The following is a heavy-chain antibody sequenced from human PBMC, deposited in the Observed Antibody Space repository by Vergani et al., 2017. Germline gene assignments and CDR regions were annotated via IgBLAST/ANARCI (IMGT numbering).Heavy chain of an antibody. Sequence: QVQLVESGGGVVQPGRSLRLSCAASGFTFSSYAMHWVRQAPGKGLEWVAVISYDGSNKYYADSVKGRFTISSDNSKNTLYLQMNSLRAEDTAVYYCARAGGYDILTGYYIPYYYGMDVWGQGTTVTVSS. J-gene: IGHJ6*02. CDR3: ARAGGYDILTGYYIPYYYGMDV. CDR1: GFTFSSYA. V-gene: IGHV3-30-3*01. CDR2: ISYDGSNK. D-gene: IGHD3-9*01.